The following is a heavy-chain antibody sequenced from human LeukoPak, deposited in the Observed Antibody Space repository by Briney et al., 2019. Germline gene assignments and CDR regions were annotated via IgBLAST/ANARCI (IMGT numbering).Heavy chain of an antibody. D-gene: IGHD3-3*01. CDR1: GASIRSYY. Sequence: PSETLSLTCTVSGASIRSYYWSWIRQPPGKGLEWIGYIYYTGSTNYNPSLKSRVTMSVDTSKNQFSLKLSYVTAADTAVYYCARVDVFGVVSSDYYYYYMDVWGKGTTVTVSS. CDR3: ARVDVFGVVSSDYYYYYMDV. J-gene: IGHJ6*03. V-gene: IGHV4-59*12. CDR2: IYYTGST.